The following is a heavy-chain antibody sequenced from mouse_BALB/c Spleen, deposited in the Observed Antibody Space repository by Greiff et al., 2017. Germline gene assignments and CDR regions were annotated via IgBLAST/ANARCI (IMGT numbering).Heavy chain of an antibody. CDR1: GFTFSSYT. V-gene: IGHV5-6-4*01. CDR2: ISSGGSYT. Sequence: EVKVVESGGGLVKPGGSLKLSCAASGFTFSSYTMSWVRQTPEKGLEWVATISSGGSYTYYPDSVKGRFTISRDNAKNTLYLQMSSLKSEDTAMYYCTRALYYENAMDYWGQGTSVTVSS. J-gene: IGHJ4*01. CDR3: TRALYYENAMDY. D-gene: IGHD2-4*01.